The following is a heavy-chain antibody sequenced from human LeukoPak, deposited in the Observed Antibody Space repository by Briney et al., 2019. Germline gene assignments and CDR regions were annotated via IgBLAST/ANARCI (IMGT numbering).Heavy chain of an antibody. J-gene: IGHJ4*02. D-gene: IGHD3-10*01. CDR1: GFTFSSYS. CDR3: VRDCYGSGSLRGGFDY. Sequence: ESGGSLRLSCAASGFTFSSYSMNWVRQAPGKGLEWVSYISSSSSTINYADSVKGRFNISRDNAKNSLYLQMDSLRAEDTAVYYCVRDCYGSGSLRGGFDYWGQGTLVTVSS. CDR2: ISSSSSTI. V-gene: IGHV3-48*04.